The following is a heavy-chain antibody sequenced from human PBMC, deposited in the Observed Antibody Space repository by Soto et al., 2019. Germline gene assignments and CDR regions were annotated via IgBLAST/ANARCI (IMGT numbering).Heavy chain of an antibody. D-gene: IGHD6-13*01. V-gene: IGHV1-69*08. CDR1: RGTFSSYT. Sequence: QVQLVQSGAEVKKPGSSVKVSCKASRGTFSSYTISWVRPAPGQGLEWMGRIIPILGIANYAQKFQGRVTINADKSTTTAYMELSSLRSEDTAVYYCARERQQLPPDWGQGTLVTVST. CDR2: IIPILGIA. CDR3: ARERQQLPPD. J-gene: IGHJ4*02.